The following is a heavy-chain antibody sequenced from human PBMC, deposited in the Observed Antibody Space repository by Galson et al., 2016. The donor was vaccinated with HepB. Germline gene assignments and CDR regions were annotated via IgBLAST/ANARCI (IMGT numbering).Heavy chain of an antibody. V-gene: IGHV4-59*01. Sequence: ETLSLTCTISNGSINDYYWSWIRQPPGKGLEWVGYVSHYGFTNYNATLKGRVSISLDTAKKQFSLKVKSVTVADSAIYYCARDASRDRAYDLWGRGTMVTV. J-gene: IGHJ3*01. CDR2: VSHYGFT. CDR3: ARDASRDRAYDL. CDR1: NGSINDYY.